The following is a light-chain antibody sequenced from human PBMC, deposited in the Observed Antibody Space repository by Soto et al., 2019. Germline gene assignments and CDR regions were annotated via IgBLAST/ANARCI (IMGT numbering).Light chain of an antibody. CDR1: SSDVGRYNL. CDR2: EVT. J-gene: IGLJ1*01. CDR3: CSYAGSSTYV. V-gene: IGLV2-23*02. Sequence: QSVLTQPASVSGSPGQSITISCTGTSSDVGRYNLVSWYQQHPGKAPKLVIYEVTKRPSGVSNRFSGSKSGNTASLTISGLQAEDEADYYCCSYAGSSTYVFGTGTKLTVL.